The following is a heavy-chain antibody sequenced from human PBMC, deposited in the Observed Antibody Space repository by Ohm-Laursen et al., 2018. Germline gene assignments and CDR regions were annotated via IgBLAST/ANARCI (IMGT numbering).Heavy chain of an antibody. CDR2: IWYDGSNK. Sequence: SLRLSCTASGFTFSSYGMHWVRQAPGKGLEWVAVIWYDGSNKYYADSVKGRFTISRDNSKNTLYLQMNSLKTEDTALYYCARGGSTDSSGWGFDYWGQGTLVTVSS. D-gene: IGHD3-22*01. CDR3: ARGGSTDSSGWGFDY. V-gene: IGHV3-33*01. J-gene: IGHJ4*02. CDR1: GFTFSSYG.